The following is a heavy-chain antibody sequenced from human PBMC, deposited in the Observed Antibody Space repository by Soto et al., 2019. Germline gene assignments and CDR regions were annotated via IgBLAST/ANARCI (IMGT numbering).Heavy chain of an antibody. CDR1: GFTFSSYA. CDR2: ISGSGGRT. Sequence: ESGGGLVQPGGSLRLSCAASGFTFSSYAMSWVRQAPGKGLEWVSAISGSGGRTYYADSVKGRFTISRDNSKNTLYLQMNSLRAEDTAVYYCAKRFVDPRSITIFGAWGQGSLVTVSS. CDR3: AKRFVDPRSITIFGA. J-gene: IGHJ4*02. D-gene: IGHD3-3*01. V-gene: IGHV3-23*01.